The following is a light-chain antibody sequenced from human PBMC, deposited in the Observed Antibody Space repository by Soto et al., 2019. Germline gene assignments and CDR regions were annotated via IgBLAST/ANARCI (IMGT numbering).Light chain of an antibody. CDR3: QQYGGSPIT. Sequence: VVLTHSPGTLSLSPGGGPTLCIGASQSVSRRLAWYQQRPGQSPRLLISGASMRASGVPVRFIGSGSGTDFTLTITRLEPEDFAVYYCQQYGGSPITFGLGTRLEIK. V-gene: IGKV3-20*01. CDR2: GAS. CDR1: QSVSRR. J-gene: IGKJ5*01.